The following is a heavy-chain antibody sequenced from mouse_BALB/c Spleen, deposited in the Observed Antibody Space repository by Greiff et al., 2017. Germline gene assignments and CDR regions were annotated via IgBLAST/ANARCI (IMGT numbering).Heavy chain of an antibody. Sequence: EVKLMESGGGLVQPGGSRKLSCAASGFTFSSFGMHWVRQAPEKGLEWVAYISSGSSTIYYADTVKGRFTISRDNPKNTLFLQMTSLRSEDTAMYDGESEDDRDEGFADWGQGTLVTVSA. V-gene: IGHV5-17*02. CDR3: ESEDDRDEGFAD. CDR2: ISSGSSTI. J-gene: IGHJ3*01. CDR1: GFTFSSFG. D-gene: IGHD2-14*01.